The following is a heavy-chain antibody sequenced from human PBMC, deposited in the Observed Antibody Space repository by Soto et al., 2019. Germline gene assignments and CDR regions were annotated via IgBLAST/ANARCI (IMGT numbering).Heavy chain of an antibody. D-gene: IGHD2-2*01. CDR1: GFTFSSYG. V-gene: IGHV3-23*01. J-gene: IGHJ6*02. Sequence: EVQLLESGGGLVQPGGSLRLSCAASGFTFSSYGMNWVRQAPGKGLEWVSSISGSSGSTYYADSVKGRFTISRDNSKKTLHLQMNSRRAEDPAVYYCENPVDCSSTSCYYYYGMDVWGQGTTVTVSS. CDR3: ENPVDCSSTSCYYYYGMDV. CDR2: ISGSSGST.